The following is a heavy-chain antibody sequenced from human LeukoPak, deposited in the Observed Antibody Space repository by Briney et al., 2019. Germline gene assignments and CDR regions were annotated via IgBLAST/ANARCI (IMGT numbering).Heavy chain of an antibody. CDR2: ISTTSTYT. Sequence: GGSLRLSCAASGFSLGSYSMNWVRHTPGKGLEWVSPISTTSTYTYYADSVRGRFTVSRDNSRNTLFLQMNSLRPDDTAVYYCARDPGTRYSVKVGYYFDYWGQGTLVTVSS. J-gene: IGHJ4*02. V-gene: IGHV3-21*01. D-gene: IGHD1-26*01. CDR1: GFSLGSYS. CDR3: ARDPGTRYSVKVGYYFDY.